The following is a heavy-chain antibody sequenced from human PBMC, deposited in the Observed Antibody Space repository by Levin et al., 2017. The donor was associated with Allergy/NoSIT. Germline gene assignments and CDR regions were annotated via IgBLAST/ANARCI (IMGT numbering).Heavy chain of an antibody. D-gene: IGHD6-19*01. Sequence: ASVKVSCAASGFTFDDYGMNWVRQAPGKGLEWVSGINGKGGRTGYAASVKGRFTIFRDHAKNSLYLQMNSLRAEDTALYCCGRDKEIAVAVGFDYWGQGTLVTVSS. CDR1: GFTFDDYG. CDR2: INGKGGRT. V-gene: IGHV3-20*04. CDR3: GRDKEIAVAVGFDY. J-gene: IGHJ4*02.